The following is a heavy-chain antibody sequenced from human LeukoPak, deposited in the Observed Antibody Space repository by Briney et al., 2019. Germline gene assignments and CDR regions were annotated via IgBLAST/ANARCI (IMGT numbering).Heavy chain of an antibody. CDR2: ISSSGGNT. J-gene: IGHJ3*01. V-gene: IGHV3-23*01. Sequence: GGSLRLSCAASGFTFSDCAMTWVRQVPGKGLEWVSLISSSGGNTYYADSVKGRFTISRDNSKNTLSLQMNSLRVEDTAIYYCAKDIQLSTWGLGTMVTVSS. D-gene: IGHD3-16*02. CDR3: AKDIQLST. CDR1: GFTFSDCA.